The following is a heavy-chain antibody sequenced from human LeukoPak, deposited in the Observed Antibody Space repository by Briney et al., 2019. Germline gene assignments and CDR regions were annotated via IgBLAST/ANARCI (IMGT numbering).Heavy chain of an antibody. Sequence: GGSLRLSCAASGFTVSSNYVSWVRQAPGKGLEWVSTISGSGGSTSYADSVKGRFTISRDNSKNTLYLQMNSLRAEDTAVYYCAKDDRIQTRRYSYNYWGQGTLVTVSS. D-gene: IGHD5-18*01. CDR1: GFTVSSNY. J-gene: IGHJ4*02. CDR2: ISGSGGST. V-gene: IGHV3-23*01. CDR3: AKDDRIQTRRYSYNY.